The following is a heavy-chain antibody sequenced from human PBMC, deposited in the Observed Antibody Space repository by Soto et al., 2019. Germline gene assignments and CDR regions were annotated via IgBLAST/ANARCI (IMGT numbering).Heavy chain of an antibody. Sequence: SLIVSWACSGVTFDDNSMHLVLQAPEKGLEWVSGINWKSDIGYADSVKGRFTISRDNAENSLYLQMNSLRAEDTALYYCAISQDRGGRTTFIYWGQGTQVTVSS. J-gene: IGHJ4*02. CDR3: AISQDRGGRTTFIY. CDR2: INWKSDI. D-gene: IGHD3-16*01. V-gene: IGHV3-9*01. CDR1: GVTFDDNS.